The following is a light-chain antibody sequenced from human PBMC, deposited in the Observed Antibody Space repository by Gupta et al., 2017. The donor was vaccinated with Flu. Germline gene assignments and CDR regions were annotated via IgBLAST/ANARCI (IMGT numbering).Light chain of an antibody. Sequence: EIVLMQSPGTLSLSPGDIASLSCRASQTVGNSFLAWYQQKPGQAPRLLIYGASSRATGIPDRFSGSGSGTEFTLTISRLEPEDSAVYYCQQKSCSLLPLGQGTQVEIK. CDR2: GAS. CDR1: QTVGNSF. V-gene: IGKV3-20*01. J-gene: IGKJ5*01. CDR3: QQKSCSLLP.